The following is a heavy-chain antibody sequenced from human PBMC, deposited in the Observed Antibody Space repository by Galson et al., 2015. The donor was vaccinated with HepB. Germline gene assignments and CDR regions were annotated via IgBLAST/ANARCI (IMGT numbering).Heavy chain of an antibody. D-gene: IGHD3-10*01. CDR2: INPNSGGT. CDR1: GYTFTGYY. CDR3: ARDSGRVLLWFGESFDY. J-gene: IGHJ4*02. Sequence: SVKVSCKASGYTFTGYYMHWVRQAPGQGLEWMGWINPNSGGTNYAQKFQGRVTMTRDTSISTAYMELSRLRSDDTAVYYCARDSGRVLLWFGESFDYWGQGTLVTVSS. V-gene: IGHV1-2*02.